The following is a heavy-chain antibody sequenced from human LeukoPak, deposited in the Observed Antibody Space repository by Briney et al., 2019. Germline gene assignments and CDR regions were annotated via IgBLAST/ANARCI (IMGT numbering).Heavy chain of an antibody. J-gene: IGHJ3*01. CDR2: LHSDGAT. D-gene: IGHD2-21*02. V-gene: IGHV3-66*01. Sequence: GGSLRLSCAASGFSVSSYMNWVRQAPGKGLQWVSILHSDGATYYADSVKGRFTISRDNSRSTLYLQMNSLRAEDTAVYFCARVAYYRVTADQITDAFDVWGHGTVVTVSS. CDR1: GFSVSSY. CDR3: ARVAYYRVTADQITDAFDV.